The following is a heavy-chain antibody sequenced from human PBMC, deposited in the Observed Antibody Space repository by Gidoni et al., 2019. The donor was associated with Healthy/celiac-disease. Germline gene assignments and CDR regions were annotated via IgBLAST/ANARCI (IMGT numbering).Heavy chain of an antibody. Sequence: QLQLQESGPGLVKPSETLSLTCTVSGGSISSSSYYWGWIRQPPGKGLEWIGSFYYSGSTYYNPSLKSRVTISVDTSKNQFSLKLSSVTAADTAVYYCARGGVAASYAFDIWGQGTMVTVSS. CDR2: FYYSGST. CDR1: GGSISSSSYY. D-gene: IGHD2-15*01. CDR3: ARGGVAASYAFDI. V-gene: IGHV4-39*01. J-gene: IGHJ3*02.